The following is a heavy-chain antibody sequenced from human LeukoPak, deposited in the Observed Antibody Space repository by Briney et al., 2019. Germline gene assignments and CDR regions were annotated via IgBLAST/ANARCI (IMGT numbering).Heavy chain of an antibody. CDR1: GYTFTSYA. Sequence: ASVKVSCKASGYTFTSYAMHWVRQAPGQRLEWMGWINAGNGNTKYSQKFQSRVTITRDTSASTAYMELSSLRSEDTAVYYCARIGDYHIGWFDPWGQGTLVTVSS. CDR2: INAGNGNT. D-gene: IGHD4-11*01. V-gene: IGHV1-3*01. J-gene: IGHJ5*02. CDR3: ARIGDYHIGWFDP.